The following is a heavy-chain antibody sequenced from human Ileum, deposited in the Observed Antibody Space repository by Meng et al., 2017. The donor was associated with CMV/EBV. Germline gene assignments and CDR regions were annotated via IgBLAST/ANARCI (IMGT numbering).Heavy chain of an antibody. Sequence: EVQLLESGGALVQRGGSLTLSCVGSEFDLSKFSVSWVRQAPGKGLEWVSSISASGRIDYAASVKGRFAISRDIATSTLYLQMTSLRGDDTATYFCAKDEGAGGTTFFDHWGQGTLVTVSS. J-gene: IGHJ4*02. CDR3: AKDEGAGGTTFFDH. CDR1: EFDLSKFS. V-gene: IGHV3-23*01. CDR2: ISASGRI. D-gene: IGHD1-1*01.